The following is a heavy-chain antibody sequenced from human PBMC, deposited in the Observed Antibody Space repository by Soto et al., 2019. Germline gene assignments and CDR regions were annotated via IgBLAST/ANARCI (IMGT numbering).Heavy chain of an antibody. CDR2: IYYGGST. V-gene: IGHV4-39*01. CDR3: ARQNGSRRSAFDI. Sequence: PSETLSLTCTVSGGSISGSSYYWGCIRQPPGKGLEWIGSIYYGGSTYYNPSLKSRVTISVDTSKDQFSLKLSSVTAADTAVYYCARQNGSRRSAFDIWGQGTMVTV. D-gene: IGHD3-10*01. J-gene: IGHJ3*02. CDR1: GGSISGSSYY.